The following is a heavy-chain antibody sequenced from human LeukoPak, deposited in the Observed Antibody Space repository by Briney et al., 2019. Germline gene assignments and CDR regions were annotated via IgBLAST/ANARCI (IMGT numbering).Heavy chain of an antibody. V-gene: IGHV3-48*03. CDR1: GFTFSSYE. CDR2: ISSSGSTI. J-gene: IGHJ4*02. Sequence: GGSLRLSCAASGFTFSSYEMNWVRQAPGQGLEWGSYISSSGSTIYYADSVKGRFTISRDNAKNSLYLQMNSLRAEDTAVYYCARDEWGIAAADYWGQGTLVTVSS. CDR3: ARDEWGIAAADY. D-gene: IGHD6-13*01.